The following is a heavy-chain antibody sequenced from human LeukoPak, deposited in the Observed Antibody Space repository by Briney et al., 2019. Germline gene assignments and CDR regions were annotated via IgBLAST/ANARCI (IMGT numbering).Heavy chain of an antibody. D-gene: IGHD2-2*01. CDR2: IYYSGST. Sequence: SETLSLTCTVSGGSISINSYYWGWIRQPPGKGLEWIGSIYYSGSTYYNPSLKSRVTISVDTSKNQFSLKLSSVTAADTAVYYCASDLGYCSSTSCRYFDPWGQGTLVTVSS. CDR3: ASDLGYCSSTSCRYFDP. J-gene: IGHJ5*02. V-gene: IGHV4-39*07. CDR1: GGSISINSYY.